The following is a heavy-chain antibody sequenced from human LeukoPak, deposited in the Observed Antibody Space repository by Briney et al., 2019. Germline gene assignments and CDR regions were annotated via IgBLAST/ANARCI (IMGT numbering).Heavy chain of an antibody. V-gene: IGHV3-43*02. D-gene: IGHD2-15*01. J-gene: IGHJ3*02. CDR1: GFTFDDYA. CDR2: ISGDGGST. CDR3: AKEIDTLGTNAFDI. Sequence: GGSLRLSCAASGFTFDDYAMHWVRQAPGKGLEWVSLISGDGGSTYYADSVRGRFTISRDNSKNSLYLQMDSLRTEDTAVYYCAKEIDTLGTNAFDIWGQGTMVTVSS.